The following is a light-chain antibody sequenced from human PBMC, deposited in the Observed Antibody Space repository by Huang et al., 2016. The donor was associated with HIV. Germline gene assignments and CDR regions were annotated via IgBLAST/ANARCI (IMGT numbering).Light chain of an antibody. V-gene: IGKV3-15*01. CDR1: QSVNTN. Sequence: VMMSQSPATLAASPGERVTLSCGASQSVNTNVACYQQQPGQPPRLRIYAASTRATGVPARFAGSGSGTEFTLTIDSLQSDDFAVYYCQQYNKWPPEYTFGQGTRLEIK. J-gene: IGKJ2*01. CDR2: AAS. CDR3: QQYNKWPPEYT.